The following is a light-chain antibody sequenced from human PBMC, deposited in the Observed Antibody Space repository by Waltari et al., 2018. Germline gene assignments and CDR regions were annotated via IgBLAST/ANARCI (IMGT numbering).Light chain of an antibody. CDR3: QQSYSMPRT. J-gene: IGKJ2*01. CDR1: QSVDNY. Sequence: DIQMTQSPSSLSASVGDRVAITCRASQSVDNYLNWYRQRPGKAPELLIYAASSLQGGVPSRFTGSGYGTDFTLTISSLQSEDLATYYCQQSYSMPRTFGQGTKLEI. V-gene: IGKV1-39*01. CDR2: AAS.